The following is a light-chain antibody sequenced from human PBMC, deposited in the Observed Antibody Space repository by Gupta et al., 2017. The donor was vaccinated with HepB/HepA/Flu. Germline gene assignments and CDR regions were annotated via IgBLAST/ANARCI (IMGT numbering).Light chain of an antibody. Sequence: EIVMTQSPATLSVSPGERATLSCRASQSVSSNLSWYQQKPGQAPRLLIYGASTRATGSPARFSGSGSGTEFTLTISSLQSEDFSVYYCQQYNNCSPWTFGQGTKVEIK. V-gene: IGKV3-15*01. CDR3: QQYNNCSPWT. CDR1: QSVSSN. J-gene: IGKJ1*01. CDR2: GAS.